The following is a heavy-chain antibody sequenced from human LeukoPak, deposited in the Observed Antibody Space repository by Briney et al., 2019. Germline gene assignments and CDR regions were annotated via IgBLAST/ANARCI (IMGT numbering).Heavy chain of an antibody. Sequence: PGGSLSLSCAASGFTFSSYAMSWVRQAPGKGLEWVSAISGSGGSTYYADSVKGRFTISRDNSKNALYLQMNSLRAEDTAVYYCAKKPLVDSSGYYNYWGQGTLVTVSS. D-gene: IGHD3-22*01. CDR1: GFTFSSYA. CDR2: ISGSGGST. J-gene: IGHJ4*02. CDR3: AKKPLVDSSGYYNY. V-gene: IGHV3-23*01.